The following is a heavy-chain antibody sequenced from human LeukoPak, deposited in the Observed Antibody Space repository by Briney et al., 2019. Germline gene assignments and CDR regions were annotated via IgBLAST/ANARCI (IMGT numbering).Heavy chain of an antibody. V-gene: IGHV6-1*01. D-gene: IGHD6-6*01. CDR3: AKDRDPTPSSITPRRSNDY. Sequence: SQTLSLTCAISGDSVSSNSAAWNWIRQSPSRGLEWLGRTYYRSKWYNDYAVSVKSRITINPDTSKNQFSLQLNSVTPEDTAVYYCAKDRDPTPSSITPRRSNDYWGQGTLVTVSS. J-gene: IGHJ4*02. CDR1: GDSVSSNSAA. CDR2: TYYRSKWYN.